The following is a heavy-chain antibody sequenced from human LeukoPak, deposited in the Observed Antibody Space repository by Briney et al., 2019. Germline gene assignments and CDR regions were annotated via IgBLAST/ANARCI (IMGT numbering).Heavy chain of an antibody. Sequence: GESLRLSCAASGFTFSRYWIHWVRQAPGKGLEWVSRINTDGSTTTYADSVKGRFTISRDNAKNTVYLQMNSLRAEDTAVYYCARGPTYSSSWYWFDPWGQGTLVTVSS. J-gene: IGHJ5*02. V-gene: IGHV3-74*01. CDR2: INTDGSTT. CDR3: ARGPTYSSSWYWFDP. D-gene: IGHD6-13*01. CDR1: GFTFSRYW.